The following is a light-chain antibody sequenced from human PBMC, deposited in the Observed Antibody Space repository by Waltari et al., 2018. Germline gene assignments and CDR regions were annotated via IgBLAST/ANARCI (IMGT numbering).Light chain of an antibody. CDR3: CSYAGSAVSV. CDR2: DVN. CDR1: SSAIGKYNL. Sequence: QSALTQTATVSGSPGQSITISCSGASSAIGKYNLVSWYQQHLGKAPTLIIYDVNKRPSGVSNRFSGSKSGNTAFLTISGLQTADEADYYCCSYAGSAVSVFGGGTKLTVL. V-gene: IGLV2-23*02. J-gene: IGLJ3*02.